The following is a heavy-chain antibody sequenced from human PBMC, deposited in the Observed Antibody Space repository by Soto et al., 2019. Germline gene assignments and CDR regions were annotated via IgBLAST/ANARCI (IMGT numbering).Heavy chain of an antibody. CDR2: IYPSDSDT. D-gene: IGHD3-3*01. V-gene: IGHV5-51*01. Sequence: ESLKISCKISGDNFSCYWIAWVRQMPGKGLELMGIIYPSDSDTRYRPSFQGQVTISADKSISSAYLQWSSLRASDTAMYYCARGGVSTRTFDYWGQGTPVTVSS. CDR3: ARGGVSTRTFDY. J-gene: IGHJ4*02. CDR1: GDNFSCYW.